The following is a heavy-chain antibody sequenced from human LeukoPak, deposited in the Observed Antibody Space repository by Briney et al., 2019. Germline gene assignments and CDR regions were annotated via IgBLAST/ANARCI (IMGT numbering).Heavy chain of an antibody. Sequence: GGSLRLSCAASGFTFSSYAMSWVRQAPGKGLEWVSAISGSGGSTYYADSVKGRFTISRDNSKNTLYLQMNSPRAEDTAVYYCAKATVGATFGGFDYWGQGTLVTVSS. CDR2: ISGSGGST. D-gene: IGHD1-26*01. J-gene: IGHJ4*02. V-gene: IGHV3-23*01. CDR1: GFTFSSYA. CDR3: AKATVGATFGGFDY.